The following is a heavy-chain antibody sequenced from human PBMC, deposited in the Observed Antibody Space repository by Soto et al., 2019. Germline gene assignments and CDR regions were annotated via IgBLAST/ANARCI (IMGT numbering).Heavy chain of an antibody. J-gene: IGHJ4*02. V-gene: IGHV3-30-3*01. D-gene: IGHD3-10*01. Sequence: GGSLRLSCAASGFTFSSYAMRWVRQAPGKGLEWVAVISYDGSNKYYADSVKGRFTISRDNSKNTLYLQMNSLRAEDTAVYYCATDYYGSGSNRIDYWGQGTLVTVSS. CDR3: ATDYYGSGSNRIDY. CDR1: GFTFSSYA. CDR2: ISYDGSNK.